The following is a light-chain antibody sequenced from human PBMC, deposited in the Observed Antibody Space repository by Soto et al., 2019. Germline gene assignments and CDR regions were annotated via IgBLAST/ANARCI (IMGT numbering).Light chain of an antibody. V-gene: IGLV3-21*04. CDR1: NIGSKS. Sequence: SYELTQPPSVSVAPGKTARITCGGNNIGSKSVHWYQQKPCQAPRLVISYDNDRPSGIPERFSGSDSGNTATLTISRVEVGDEADYYCQVWDSSSDHVVFGGGTKLTVL. J-gene: IGLJ3*02. CDR2: YDN. CDR3: QVWDSSSDHVV.